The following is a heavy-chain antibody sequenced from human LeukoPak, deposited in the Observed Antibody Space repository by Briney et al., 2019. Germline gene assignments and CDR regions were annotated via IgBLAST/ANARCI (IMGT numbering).Heavy chain of an antibody. CDR3: AREGSGYYYATDY. J-gene: IGHJ4*02. Sequence: GGSLRLSCAASGFTFSSYEMNWVRQAPGKGLEWVSYISSSGSTIYYADSVKGRFTISRDNAKNSLYLQMYSLRAEDTAVYYCAREGSGYYYATDYWGQGTLVTVSS. D-gene: IGHD3-22*01. CDR2: ISSSGSTI. CDR1: GFTFSSYE. V-gene: IGHV3-48*03.